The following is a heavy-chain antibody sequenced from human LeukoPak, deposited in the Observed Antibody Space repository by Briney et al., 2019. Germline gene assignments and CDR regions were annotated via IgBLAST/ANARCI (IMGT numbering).Heavy chain of an antibody. J-gene: IGHJ2*01. CDR2: ISHSGRS. CDR1: RGSVSGYY. CDR3: ARTRGSYLNWYFDL. D-gene: IGHD1-26*01. V-gene: IGHV4-34*01. Sequence: SETLSLTCAVYRGSVSGYYWSWIRQSPGKGLEWIGEISHSGRSKNNPSLKSRVTISVDTSKNQFSLKLSSVTAADTAVYYCARTRGSYLNWYFDLWGRGTLVTVSS.